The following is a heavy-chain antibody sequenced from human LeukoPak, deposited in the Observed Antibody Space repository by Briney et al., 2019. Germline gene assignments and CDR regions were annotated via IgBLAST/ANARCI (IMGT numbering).Heavy chain of an antibody. V-gene: IGHV3-21*01. CDR2: ISSSSSYI. CDR1: GFTFSSYS. J-gene: IGHJ5*02. CDR3: ARAARRGNWFDP. D-gene: IGHD6-6*01. Sequence: GGSLRLSCSASGFTFSSYSMNWVRQAPGKGLEWVSSISSSSSYIYYADSVKGRFTISRDNAKNSLYLQMNSLRAEDTAVYYCARAARRGNWFDPWGQGTLVTVSS.